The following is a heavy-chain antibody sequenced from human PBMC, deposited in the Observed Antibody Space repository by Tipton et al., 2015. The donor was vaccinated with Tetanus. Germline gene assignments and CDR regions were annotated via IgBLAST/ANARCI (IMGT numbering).Heavy chain of an antibody. Sequence: TLSLTCTVSGGSISSSNYYWGWIRQPPGKGLEWIGRIFYSGTTNYYPSLKSRVTISVDTSKNQFSLKLSSVTAADTAVYYCARSDMVRGVNWFDPWGQGTLVTVSS. V-gene: IGHV4-39*07. D-gene: IGHD3-10*01. CDR3: ARSDMVRGVNWFDP. CDR1: GGSISSSNYY. CDR2: IFYSGTT. J-gene: IGHJ5*02.